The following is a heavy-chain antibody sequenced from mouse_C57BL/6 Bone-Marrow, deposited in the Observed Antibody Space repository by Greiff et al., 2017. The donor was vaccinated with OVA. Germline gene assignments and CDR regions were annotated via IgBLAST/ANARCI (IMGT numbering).Heavy chain of an antibody. CDR1: GYTFTSYW. Sequence: VQLQQPGAELVRPGSSVKLSCKASGYTFTSYWMHWVKQRPIQGLEWIGNIDPYDSETHYNQKFKDKATVTVDKSSSTAYMQLSSLTSEDSAVYYCARGKASSGDVDYWGQGTTLTVSS. CDR3: ARGKASSGDVDY. D-gene: IGHD3-2*02. CDR2: IDPYDSET. V-gene: IGHV1-52*01. J-gene: IGHJ2*01.